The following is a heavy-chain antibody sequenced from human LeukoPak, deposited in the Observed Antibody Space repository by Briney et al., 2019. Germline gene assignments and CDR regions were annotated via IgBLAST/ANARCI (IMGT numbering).Heavy chain of an antibody. J-gene: IGHJ3*02. CDR2: IYSGGST. CDR1: GFTVSSNY. CDR3: AREGMGYYYDSSGRRAFDI. Sequence: QTGGSLRLSCAASGFTVSSNYMSWVRQAPGKGLEWVPVIYSGGSTYYADSVKGRFTISRDNSKNTLYLQMNSLRAEDTAVYYCAREGMGYYYDSSGRRAFDIWGQGTMVTVSS. V-gene: IGHV3-53*01. D-gene: IGHD3-22*01.